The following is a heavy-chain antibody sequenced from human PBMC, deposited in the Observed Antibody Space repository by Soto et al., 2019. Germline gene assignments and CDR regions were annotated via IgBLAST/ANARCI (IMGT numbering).Heavy chain of an antibody. CDR3: ARVGKLMQLGAFDI. J-gene: IGHJ3*02. D-gene: IGHD1-1*01. CDR2: MNPNSGNT. CDR1: GYTFTSYD. V-gene: IGHV1-8*01. Sequence: ASVKVSFKASGYTFTSYDINWVRQATGQGLEWMGWMNPNSGNTGYAQKFQGRVTMTRNTSTSTAYMELSSLRSEDTAVYYCARVGKLMQLGAFDIWGQGTMVTVSS.